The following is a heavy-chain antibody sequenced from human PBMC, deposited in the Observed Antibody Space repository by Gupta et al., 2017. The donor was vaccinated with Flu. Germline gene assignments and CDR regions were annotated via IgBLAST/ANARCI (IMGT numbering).Heavy chain of an antibody. J-gene: IGHJ4*02. Sequence: QVQLQESGPGLVKPSETLSLPCTVSAYSTRSNFWSWHRQPPGKGLEWIGYITYSGNTDYSPSLKSRVTISMDASKNQLSLKMSSVTAADTAVYYCVRQKGGTTNDYWGQGALVTVSS. CDR1: AYSTRSNF. V-gene: IGHV4-59*08. CDR2: ITYSGNT. D-gene: IGHD1-7*01. CDR3: VRQKGGTTNDY.